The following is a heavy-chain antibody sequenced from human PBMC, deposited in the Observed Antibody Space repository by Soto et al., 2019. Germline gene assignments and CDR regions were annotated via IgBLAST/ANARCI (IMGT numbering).Heavy chain of an antibody. V-gene: IGHV5-10-1*01. J-gene: IGHJ6*04. D-gene: IGHD6-19*01. CDR1: GYSFTSYW. Sequence: PGESLKISCKGSGYSFTSYWISWVRQMPGKGLEWMGRIDPSDSYTNYSPSFQGHVTISADKSISTAYLQWSSLKASDTAMYYCARPATYSSGWYDYYGMDVWGKGTTVTVSS. CDR2: IDPSDSYT. CDR3: ARPATYSSGWYDYYGMDV.